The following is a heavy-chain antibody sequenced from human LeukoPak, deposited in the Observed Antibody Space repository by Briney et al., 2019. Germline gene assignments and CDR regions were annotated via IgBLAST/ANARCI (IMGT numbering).Heavy chain of an antibody. CDR1: GYTFTSYD. V-gene: IGHV1-8*01. J-gene: IGHJ6*03. Sequence: WASVKVSCKASGYTFTSYDINWVRQATGQGLEWRGWMNPNSGDTGYAQKFQGRVTMTTNNSISTAYMELSSLRSADTAVYYCARLITMVRGVYYMDVWGKGTTVTISS. CDR3: ARLITMVRGVYYMDV. D-gene: IGHD3-10*01. CDR2: MNPNSGDT.